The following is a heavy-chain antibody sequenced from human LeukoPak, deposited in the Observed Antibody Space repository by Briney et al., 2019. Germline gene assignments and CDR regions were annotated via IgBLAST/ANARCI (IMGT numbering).Heavy chain of an antibody. CDR3: ARLQWEAGIDY. CDR2: IYHSGST. J-gene: IGHJ4*02. CDR1: GDSISSSNW. D-gene: IGHD6-13*01. Sequence: SETLSLTCAVSGDSISSSNWWSWVPQPPGKGMEWIGDIYHSGSTNYNPSLKSRVTISVDKSKNQFSLKLSSVTAADTAVYYCARLQWEAGIDYWGQGTLVTVSS. V-gene: IGHV4-4*02.